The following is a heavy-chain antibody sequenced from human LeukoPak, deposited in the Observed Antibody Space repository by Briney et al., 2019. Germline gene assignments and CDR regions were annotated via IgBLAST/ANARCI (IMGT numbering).Heavy chain of an antibody. J-gene: IGHJ6*03. Sequence: ASVKVSCKASGYTFTSYGISWVRQAPGQGLEWMGWISAYNGNTNYAQKLQGRVTMTTDTSTSTAYMELRSLRSDDTAVYYCARSSIAARPYYYYYYMDVWGKGTTATVSS. CDR2: ISAYNGNT. CDR1: GYTFTSYG. V-gene: IGHV1-18*01. D-gene: IGHD6-6*01. CDR3: ARSSIAARPYYYYYYMDV.